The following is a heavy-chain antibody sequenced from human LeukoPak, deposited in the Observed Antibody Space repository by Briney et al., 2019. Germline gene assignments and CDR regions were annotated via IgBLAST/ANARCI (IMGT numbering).Heavy chain of an antibody. CDR3: AKDPSAYSNYDWFDP. CDR1: GFTFSSYA. J-gene: IGHJ5*02. CDR2: ISGSGGST. Sequence: GGSLRLSCAASGFTFSSYAMSWVRQAPGKGLEWVSAISGSGGSTYYADSVKGRFTTSRDNSKNTLYLQMNSLRAEDTAVYYCAKDPSAYSNYDWFDPWGQGTLVTVSS. V-gene: IGHV3-23*01. D-gene: IGHD4-4*01.